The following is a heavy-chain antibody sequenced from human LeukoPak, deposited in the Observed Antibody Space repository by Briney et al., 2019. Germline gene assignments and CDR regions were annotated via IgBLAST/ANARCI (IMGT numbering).Heavy chain of an antibody. CDR3: ARGGRITIFGVVIPDWFDP. Sequence: ASVKVSCKASGYTFTSYYMHWVRQAPGQGLEWMGWINPNSGGTNYAQKFQGRVTMTRDTSISTAYMELSRLRSDDTAVYYCARGGRITIFGVVIPDWFDPWGQGTLVTVSS. CDR2: INPNSGGT. CDR1: GYTFTSYY. J-gene: IGHJ5*02. D-gene: IGHD3-3*01. V-gene: IGHV1-2*02.